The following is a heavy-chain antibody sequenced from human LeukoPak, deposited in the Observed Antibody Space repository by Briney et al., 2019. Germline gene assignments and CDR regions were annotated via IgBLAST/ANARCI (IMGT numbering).Heavy chain of an antibody. D-gene: IGHD6-13*01. CDR2: IRSKAYGGTT. CDR3: TRFYSESSSWALDH. Sequence: PGRSLRLSCTVSGFSFGDYTMSWVRQAPGKGLEWVGFIRSKAYGGTTEYAASVKGRFTISRDDSKTIAYLQMNSLKTEDTAVYYCTRFYSESSSWALDHWGQGTLVTVSS. J-gene: IGHJ5*02. V-gene: IGHV3-49*04. CDR1: GFSFGDYT.